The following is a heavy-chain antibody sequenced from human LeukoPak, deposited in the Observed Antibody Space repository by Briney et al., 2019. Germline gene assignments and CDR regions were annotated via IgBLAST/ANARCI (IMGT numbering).Heavy chain of an antibody. Sequence: PSETLSLTCTVSGVSVSSGSYYWSWIRQPAGKGLEWIGRIYTSGSTNYNPSLQSRVTMSVDTSKNQFSLKVSSVTAADTAVYYCARGSIAAVGTRWFDPWGQGTLVTVSS. CDR1: GVSVSSGSYY. CDR3: ARGSIAAVGTRWFDP. D-gene: IGHD6-13*01. J-gene: IGHJ5*02. V-gene: IGHV4-61*02. CDR2: IYTSGST.